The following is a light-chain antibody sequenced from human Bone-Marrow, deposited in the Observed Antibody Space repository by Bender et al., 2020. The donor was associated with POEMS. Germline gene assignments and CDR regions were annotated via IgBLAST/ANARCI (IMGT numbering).Light chain of an antibody. Sequence: SYEVTQPPSVSVSPGQTASITCPGDDLGDKYVAWYQQKPGQSPVLFIYQDTKRPSGIPERFSGSNSGNTATLTISGTQAMDEADYYCQAWDTYSVIFGGGTKLTVL. CDR3: QAWDTYSVI. J-gene: IGLJ2*01. CDR1: DLGDKY. CDR2: QDT. V-gene: IGLV3-1*01.